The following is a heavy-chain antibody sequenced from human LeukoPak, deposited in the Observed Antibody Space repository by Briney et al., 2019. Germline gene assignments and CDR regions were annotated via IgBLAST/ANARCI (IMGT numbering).Heavy chain of an antibody. CDR3: VRQGDYFGSGSHVLVDS. V-gene: IGHV4-39*01. CDR1: GDSSNKRGFS. CDR2: IYDSGGT. J-gene: IGHJ4*02. D-gene: IGHD3-10*01. Sequence: PSETLSLTCTVSGDSSNKRGFSWGWIRQPPGKGLEWIGTIYDSGGTFYIPSLKSRVTISVDTSKRQFSLTLSSVTAADTAVYYCVRQGDYFGSGSHVLVDSWGQGTLVTVSS.